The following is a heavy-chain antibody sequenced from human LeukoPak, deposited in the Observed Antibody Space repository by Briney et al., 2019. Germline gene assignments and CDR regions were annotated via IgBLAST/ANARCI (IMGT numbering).Heavy chain of an antibody. CDR1: GFTFDDYA. CDR2: ISWNSGSI. V-gene: IGHV3-9*01. CDR3: ASLNWFDP. J-gene: IGHJ5*02. Sequence: PGRSLRLSCAASGFTFDDYAMHWVRQAPGKGLEWVSGISWNSGSIGYADSVKGRFTISRDNAKNSLYLQMNSLRAEDTALYYCASLNWFDPWGQGTLVTVSS.